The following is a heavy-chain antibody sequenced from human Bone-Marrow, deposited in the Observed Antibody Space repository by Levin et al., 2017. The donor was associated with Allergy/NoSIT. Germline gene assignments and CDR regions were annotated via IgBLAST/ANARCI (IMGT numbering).Heavy chain of an antibody. J-gene: IGHJ4*02. D-gene: IGHD3-16*02. Sequence: GGSLRLSCAASGFSFSTYAMTWVRQAPGKGLEWVSGISGSGENTYYADSVKGRFTISRDNSKDTLYLQMNSLRAEDTAVYYCAKRSLDDHTWGTYLHYWGQGALVTVSS. V-gene: IGHV3-23*01. CDR3: AKRSLDDHTWGTYLHY. CDR1: GFSFSTYA. CDR2: ISGSGENT.